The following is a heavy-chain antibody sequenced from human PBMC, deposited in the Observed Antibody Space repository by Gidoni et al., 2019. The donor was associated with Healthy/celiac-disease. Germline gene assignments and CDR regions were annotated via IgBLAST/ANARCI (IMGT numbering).Heavy chain of an antibody. J-gene: IGHJ4*02. V-gene: IGHV1-69*01. CDR1: GGTFSSYA. Sequence: QVQLVHSGAEVKKPGSSVKVSCKASGGTFSSYAISWVRQAPGQGLEWMGGIIPICGTAKYAQKFQGRVTITADESTSTDYMELSSLRSEDTAVYYCARDGRAISGSGFDYWGQGTLVTVSS. D-gene: IGHD3-10*01. CDR2: IIPICGTA. CDR3: ARDGRAISGSGFDY.